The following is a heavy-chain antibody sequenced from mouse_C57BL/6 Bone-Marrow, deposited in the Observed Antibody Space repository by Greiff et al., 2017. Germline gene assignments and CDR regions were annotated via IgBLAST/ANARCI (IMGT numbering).Heavy chain of an antibody. CDR1: GYSFTGYY. V-gene: IGHV1-42*01. CDR2: INPSTGGT. Sequence: VQLQQSGPELVKPGASVKISCKASGYSFTGYYMNWVKQSPEKSLEWIGEINPSTGGTTYNQKFKAKATLTVDESSSTAYMQLKSLTSEDSAVYYCAKGGGHPWLLHWFAYWGQGTLVTVSA. J-gene: IGHJ3*01. D-gene: IGHD2-3*01. CDR3: AKGGGHPWLLHWFAY.